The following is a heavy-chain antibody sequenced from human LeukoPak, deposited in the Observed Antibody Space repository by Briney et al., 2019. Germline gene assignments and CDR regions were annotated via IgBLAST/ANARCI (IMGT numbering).Heavy chain of an antibody. CDR3: ARVDYNSGSYSFDY. CDR1: GFTFISYA. V-gene: IGHV3-21*01. J-gene: IGHJ4*02. CDR2: ISGSSSTYI. Sequence: GGSLTLSCAASGFTFISYAMSWVRQAPGKGLEGVSSISGSSSTYIYYADSVKGRFTILRDNAKNSLYLQMNSLRAEDTAVYYCARVDYNSGSYSFDYWGQGTLVTVSS. D-gene: IGHD3-10*01.